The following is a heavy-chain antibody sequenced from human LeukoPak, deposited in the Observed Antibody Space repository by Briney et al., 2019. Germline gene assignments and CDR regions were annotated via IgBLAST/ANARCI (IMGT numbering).Heavy chain of an antibody. Sequence: GGSLRLSXAASGFTFSSYWMSWVRQAPGKGLEWVANIKQDGSEKYYVDSVKGRFTISRDNAKNSLYLQMNSLRAEDTAVYYCASSYYDFWSGYHDAFDIWGQGTMVTVSS. V-gene: IGHV3-7*01. D-gene: IGHD3-3*01. CDR2: IKQDGSEK. J-gene: IGHJ3*02. CDR1: GFTFSSYW. CDR3: ASSYYDFWSGYHDAFDI.